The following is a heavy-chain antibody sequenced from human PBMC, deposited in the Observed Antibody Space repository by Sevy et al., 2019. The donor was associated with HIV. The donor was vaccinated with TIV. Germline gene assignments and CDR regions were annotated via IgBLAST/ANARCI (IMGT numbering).Heavy chain of an antibody. J-gene: IGHJ4*02. V-gene: IGHV4-59*01. CDR3: ARFRSSTWGVDS. D-gene: IGHD6-13*01. CDR2: IYYSGST. CDR1: GGSISSYY. Sequence: SETLSLTCTVSGGTVSGGSISSYYWSWIRQPPGKGLEWIGFIYYSGSTNYNPSLKSRVTISLDTSKSQFSLRLSSVTAADTAVYYCARFRSSTWGVDSWGQGTLVTVSS.